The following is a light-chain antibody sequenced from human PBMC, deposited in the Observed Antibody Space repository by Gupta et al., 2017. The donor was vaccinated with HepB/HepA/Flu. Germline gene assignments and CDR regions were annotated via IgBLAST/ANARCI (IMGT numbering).Light chain of an antibody. J-gene: IGKJ4*01. V-gene: IGKV2-28*01. CDR2: LAS. Sequence: DIVMTQSPLSLPVTPGEPASISCRSSQSLLYTNGYHYLDWYLQRPGHSPQLLIYLASHRASGVPDRFSGSVSGTDFTLEISKVEAEDVRIYYCMQTLEIPLTFGGGTKVEIK. CDR1: QSLLYTNGYHY. CDR3: MQTLEIPLT.